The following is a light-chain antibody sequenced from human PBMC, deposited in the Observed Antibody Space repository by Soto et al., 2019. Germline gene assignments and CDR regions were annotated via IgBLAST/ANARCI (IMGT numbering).Light chain of an antibody. Sequence: EIVLTQSPGTLSLSPGERATLSCRASQSVSSSYLAWYQQKPGQAPRLLIYGASSWATGIPDRFSGSGSGTDFTLTISRLEPEDFAVYYCQQYDSSPLTFGGGNKVEIK. CDR3: QQYDSSPLT. CDR1: QSVSSSY. CDR2: GAS. V-gene: IGKV3-20*01. J-gene: IGKJ4*01.